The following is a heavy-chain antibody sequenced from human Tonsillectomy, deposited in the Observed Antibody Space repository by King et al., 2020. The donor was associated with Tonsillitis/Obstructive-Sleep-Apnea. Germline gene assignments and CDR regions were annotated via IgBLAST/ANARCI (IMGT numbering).Heavy chain of an antibody. D-gene: IGHD1-26*01. J-gene: IGHJ4*02. V-gene: IGHV4-59*08. CDR3: ASLPPPSGSGSYQGFDY. Sequence: VQLQESGPGLVKPSETLSLTCTVSGGSISSYYWSWIRQPPGKGLEWIGYIYYSGSTNYNPSLKSRVTISVDTSKNQFSLKLRSVTAADTAVYYCASLPPPSGSGSYQGFDYWGQGTLVTVSS. CDR2: IYYSGST. CDR1: GGSISSYY.